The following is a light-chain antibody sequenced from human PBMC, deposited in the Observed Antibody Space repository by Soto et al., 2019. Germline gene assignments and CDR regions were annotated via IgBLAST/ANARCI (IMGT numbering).Light chain of an antibody. CDR3: QQSNSYPWT. CDR1: ESVTNY. CDR2: AAS. J-gene: IGKJ1*01. Sequence: EIVLTQSPATGSLSPGERGTFSCRASESVTNYLAWYQQKPGQAPRLLIYAASNRATGIPDRFSGSGSGTAFALTIRSLQPDDFATYYCQQSNSYPWTFGPGTKVDIK. V-gene: IGKV3-11*01.